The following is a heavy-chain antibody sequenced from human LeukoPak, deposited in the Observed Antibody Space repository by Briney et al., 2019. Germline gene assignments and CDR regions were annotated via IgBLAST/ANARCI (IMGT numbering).Heavy chain of an antibody. V-gene: IGHV3-33*01. J-gene: IGHJ4*02. CDR2: IWYDGSNE. CDR3: ARPLVGDALDY. CDR1: GFTFSRYG. D-gene: IGHD1-26*01. Sequence: PGRSLRLSCAASGFTFSRYGMHWVRQAPGKGLEWVAVIWYDGSNEYYADSVKGRFTISRDNSKNTLHLQMNSLRAEDTAVYYCARPLVGDALDYWGQGTLVAVSS.